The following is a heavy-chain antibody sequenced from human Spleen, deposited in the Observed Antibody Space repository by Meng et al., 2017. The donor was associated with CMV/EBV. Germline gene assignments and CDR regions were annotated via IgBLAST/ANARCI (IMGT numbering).Heavy chain of an antibody. CDR1: GYTFTDYY. V-gene: IGHV1-2*02. CDR3: AREVWNYVGEVLDAFDI. D-gene: IGHD1-7*01. CDR2: IHPKSGVT. Sequence: ASVKVSCKASGYTFTDYYVHWVRQAPGQGLEWVGCIHPKSGVTNYAQKLQGRVTMTTDTSTSIAYMELRSLRSDDTAVYYCAREVWNYVGEVLDAFDIWGQGTMVTVSS. J-gene: IGHJ3*02.